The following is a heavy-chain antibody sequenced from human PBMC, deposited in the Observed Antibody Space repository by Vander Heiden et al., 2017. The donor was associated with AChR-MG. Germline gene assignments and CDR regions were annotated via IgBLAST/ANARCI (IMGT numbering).Heavy chain of an antibody. J-gene: IGHJ4*02. Sequence: QVQLQQWGAGLLKPSETLSLTCAVYGGSFSGYYWSWIRQPPGKGLEWIWEINHSGSTNYNPSLKSRVTISVDTSKNQFSLKLSSVTAADTAVYYCASRARGYSGYDHDYWGQGTLVTVSS. D-gene: IGHD5-12*01. V-gene: IGHV4-34*01. CDR1: GGSFSGYY. CDR2: INHSGST. CDR3: ASRARGYSGYDHDY.